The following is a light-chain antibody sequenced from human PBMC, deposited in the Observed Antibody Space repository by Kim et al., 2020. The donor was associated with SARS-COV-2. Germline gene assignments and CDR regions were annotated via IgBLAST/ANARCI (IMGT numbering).Light chain of an antibody. J-gene: IGKJ2*01. CDR3: QQYGSSPYT. Sequence: EIVLTQSPGTLSLSPGERATPSCRASQSVSRSYLAWYQQKPGQAPSLLIYDASNRATGVPDRFSGSGSGTDFTLTISRVEPEDVAVFYCQQYGSSPYTFGQGTKLEIK. CDR2: DAS. V-gene: IGKV3-20*01. CDR1: QSVSRSY.